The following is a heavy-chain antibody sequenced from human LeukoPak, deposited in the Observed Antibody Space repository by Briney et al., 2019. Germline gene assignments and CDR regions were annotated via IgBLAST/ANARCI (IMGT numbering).Heavy chain of an antibody. Sequence: SETLSLTCTVSGGSINFYYWSWIRQPPGKGLEWIGYISYGGTAKYNPSLKSRVAISVDTSKNQFSLKLRSVTAADTAVYYCARGGGDCSGTSCYFEDYWGQGNLVTVS. V-gene: IGHV4-59*01. CDR1: GGSINFYY. CDR3: ARGGGDCSGTSCYFEDY. D-gene: IGHD2-15*01. CDR2: ISYGGTA. J-gene: IGHJ4*02.